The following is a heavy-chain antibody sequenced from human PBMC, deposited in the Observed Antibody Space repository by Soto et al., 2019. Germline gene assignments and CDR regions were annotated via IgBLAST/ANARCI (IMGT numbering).Heavy chain of an antibody. CDR2: ISGSGDRT. Sequence: EVQLLEAGGGVVQPGGSLRLSCAASGITISNYPMSWVRQAPGKGLDWVSGISGSGDRTYYADSAKGRVTISKDISRNSLSLQLDSLGVEDTAVYFCVKDDGGYPSTAPHWGQGTLVTVSS. CDR3: VKDDGGYPSTAPH. CDR1: GITISNYP. D-gene: IGHD3-22*01. J-gene: IGHJ4*02. V-gene: IGHV3-23*01.